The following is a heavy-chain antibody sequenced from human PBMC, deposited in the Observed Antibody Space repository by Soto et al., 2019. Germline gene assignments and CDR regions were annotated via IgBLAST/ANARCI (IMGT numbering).Heavy chain of an antibody. CDR3: ARPTYNSGSPFDY. Sequence: SETLSLTCTVSGGSISSYYWSWIRQPPGKGLEWIGYIYYSGSTNYNPSLKSRVTISVDTSKNQFSLKLSSVTAADTAVYYCARPTYNSGSPFDYWGQGTRVTVAS. CDR1: GGSISSYY. J-gene: IGHJ4*02. V-gene: IGHV4-59*01. CDR2: IYYSGST. D-gene: IGHD1-20*01.